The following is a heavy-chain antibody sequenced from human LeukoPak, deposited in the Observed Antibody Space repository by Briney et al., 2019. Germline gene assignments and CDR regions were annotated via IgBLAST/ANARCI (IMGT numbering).Heavy chain of an antibody. Sequence: GGSLRLSCAASGFTFSDYYMSWIRQAPGKGLEWVSYISSSGSTIYYADSVKGRFTISRDNAKNSLYLQMNSLRAEDTAVYYCARDRFFIAAAGGETAEYFQHWGQGTLVTVSS. V-gene: IGHV3-11*04. D-gene: IGHD6-13*01. CDR3: ARDRFFIAAAGGETAEYFQH. CDR1: GFTFSDYY. CDR2: ISSSGSTI. J-gene: IGHJ1*01.